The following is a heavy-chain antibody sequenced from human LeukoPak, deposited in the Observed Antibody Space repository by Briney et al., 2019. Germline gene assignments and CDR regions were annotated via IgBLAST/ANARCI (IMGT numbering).Heavy chain of an antibody. Sequence: GGSLRLSCAASGFTFRRYAMSWVRQAPGKGLEWVSGISSSDGSTYYADSVKGRFTISRDNSKNTLDLQMNSLRAEDTAVYYCAKDLWFGDLSFGDYWGQGTLVTVSS. V-gene: IGHV3-23*01. CDR1: GFTFRRYA. CDR2: ISSSDGST. CDR3: AKDLWFGDLSFGDY. J-gene: IGHJ4*02. D-gene: IGHD3-10*01.